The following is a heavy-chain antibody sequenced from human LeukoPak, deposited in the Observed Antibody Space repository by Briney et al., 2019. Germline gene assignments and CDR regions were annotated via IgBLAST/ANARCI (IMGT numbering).Heavy chain of an antibody. J-gene: IGHJ4*02. D-gene: IGHD2-21*02. Sequence: GGSLRLSCAASGFTFSSYGMHWVRQAPGKGLELVAFIRYDGSNKYYADSVKGRFTISRDNSKNTLYLQMNSLRAEDTAVYYCAKDGDWTTTGYFDYWGQGTLVTVSS. V-gene: IGHV3-30*02. CDR2: IRYDGSNK. CDR1: GFTFSSYG. CDR3: AKDGDWTTTGYFDY.